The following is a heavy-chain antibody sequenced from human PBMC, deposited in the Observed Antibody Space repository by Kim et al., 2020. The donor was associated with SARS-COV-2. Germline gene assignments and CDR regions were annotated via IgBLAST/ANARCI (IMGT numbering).Heavy chain of an antibody. V-gene: IGHV3-30*18. D-gene: IGHD3-10*01. CDR2: ISSEGSNQ. CDR1: GFTFSTYA. Sequence: GGSLRLSCAASGFTFSTYAIHWVRQAPGKGLEWVAGISSEGSNQSFAYSMKGRFTISSDNSKNTLYLQMNSLRLKATAMYFCAKETHRRSPLDVWGQG. CDR3: AKETHRRSPLDV. J-gene: IGHJ3*01.